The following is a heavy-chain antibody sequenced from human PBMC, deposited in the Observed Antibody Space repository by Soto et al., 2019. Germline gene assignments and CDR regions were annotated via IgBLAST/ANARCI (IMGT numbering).Heavy chain of an antibody. Sequence: PGGSLRLSCAASGFTFSGSAMHWVRQASGKWLEWVGRIRSKANSYATAYAASVKGRFTISRDDSKNTAYLHMTSLKTEDTAVYYCTREMKRGFDWLPRGPHGWFDPWGQGTLVTVSS. D-gene: IGHD3-9*01. CDR2: IRSKANSYAT. CDR3: TREMKRGFDWLPRGPHGWFDP. V-gene: IGHV3-73*01. CDR1: GFTFSGSA. J-gene: IGHJ5*02.